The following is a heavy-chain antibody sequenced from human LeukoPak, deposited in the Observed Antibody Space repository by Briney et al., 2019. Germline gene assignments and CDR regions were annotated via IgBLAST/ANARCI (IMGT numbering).Heavy chain of an antibody. CDR1: GFTFRNYY. J-gene: IGHJ4*02. CDR2: ISSSGDTI. V-gene: IGHV3-11*04. D-gene: IGHD2-2*01. Sequence: AGGSLRLSCAASGFTFRNYYMSWIRQAPGKGLEWVSYISSSGDTIYYADSVKGRFTISRDNAKNSLYLQMNSLRAEDTAVYYCARDGCSSTSCYADYWGQGTLVTVSS. CDR3: ARDGCSSTSCYADY.